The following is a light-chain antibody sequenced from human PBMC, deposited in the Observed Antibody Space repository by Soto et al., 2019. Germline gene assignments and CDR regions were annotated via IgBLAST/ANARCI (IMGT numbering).Light chain of an antibody. V-gene: IGKV3D-20*02. J-gene: IGKJ5*01. CDR1: QSVSSTS. CDR2: GAS. Sequence: EIVLTQSPGTLSLSPGERATLSCRASQSVSSTSLAWYQQKPGQAPRLLMYGASSRATDIPARFSGSGSGTDFTLTISSLEPEDFAVYYCQQRSNWPTFGQGTRLEIK. CDR3: QQRSNWPT.